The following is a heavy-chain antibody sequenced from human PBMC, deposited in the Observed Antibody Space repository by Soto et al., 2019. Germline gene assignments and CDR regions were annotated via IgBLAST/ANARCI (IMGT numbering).Heavy chain of an antibody. V-gene: IGHV4-59*01. Sequence: SETLSLTCTVAGGSISSYYWNWIRQSPGKGLEWIGYIHYSGSTNHNPSLKSRVTISVDTSKNQFSLKLRSVTAADTAMYYCAGRIWYDSYFFYAIVLRGRETMVTI. D-gene: IGHD6-13*01. J-gene: IGHJ6*02. CDR3: AGRIWYDSYFFYAIVL. CDR1: GGSISSYY. CDR2: IHYSGST.